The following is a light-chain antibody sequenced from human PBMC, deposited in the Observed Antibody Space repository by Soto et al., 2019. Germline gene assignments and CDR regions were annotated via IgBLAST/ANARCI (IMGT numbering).Light chain of an antibody. CDR1: QTISNF. Sequence: DIQMTQSPSSLSASVGDRVTITCRASQTISNFLYWFQQKPGKAPKLLIYMASNLQSGVPSRFSGSGSGTDFTLTISSLQPEDFATYFCQQSYMTPYTFGQGTKLEIK. J-gene: IGKJ2*01. V-gene: IGKV1-39*01. CDR3: QQSYMTPYT. CDR2: MAS.